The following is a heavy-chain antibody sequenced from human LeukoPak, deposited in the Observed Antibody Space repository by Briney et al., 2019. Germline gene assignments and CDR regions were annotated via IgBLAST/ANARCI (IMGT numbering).Heavy chain of an antibody. V-gene: IGHV3-21*01. Sequence: GGSLRLYCAASGFTFRSYSINWVRQAPGKGLVWVSSIDTASKTSYADSLEGRFTVSRDNAQNTLYLQINSLRPDGTSIDYCASHRRSHYWGQGTLVTVSS. CDR3: ASHRRSHY. CDR1: GFTFRSYS. CDR2: IDTASKT. J-gene: IGHJ4*02.